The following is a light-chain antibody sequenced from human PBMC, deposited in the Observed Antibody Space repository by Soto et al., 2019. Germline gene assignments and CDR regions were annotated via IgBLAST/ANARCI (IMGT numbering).Light chain of an antibody. J-gene: IGKJ2*01. CDR3: QQYGNSPFT. Sequence: EIVLTQSPGPLSLSPGNSAALSCRASQSVTGDKVAWYQQRPGQAPRLLIYGRSTRATDIPARFRRSGSGTDYTLTINRLEPEDFALYYCQQYGNSPFTFGQGTKLEI. CDR1: QSVTGDK. V-gene: IGKV3-20*01. CDR2: GRS.